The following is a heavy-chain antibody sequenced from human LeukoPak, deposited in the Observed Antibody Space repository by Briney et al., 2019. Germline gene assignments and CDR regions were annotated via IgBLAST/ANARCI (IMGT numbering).Heavy chain of an antibody. CDR2: IYTSGST. Sequence: SETLSLTCTVSGGSISSGSYYWSWIRQPAGKGLEWIGRIYTSGSTNYNPSLKSRVTMSVDTSNNQFSLELSSVTAADTAVYYCARAIYYYYYMDVWGKGTTVTVSS. D-gene: IGHD5-24*01. CDR3: ARAIYYYYYMDV. CDR1: GGSISSGSYY. V-gene: IGHV4-61*02. J-gene: IGHJ6*03.